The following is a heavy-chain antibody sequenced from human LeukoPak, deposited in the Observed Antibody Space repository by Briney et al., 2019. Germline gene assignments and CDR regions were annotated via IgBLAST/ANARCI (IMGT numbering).Heavy chain of an antibody. Sequence: GGSLRLSCAASGFTFSSYAMSWVRQAPGKGLEWVSSITGSSASTYYPDSVKGRFTISRDNSKNTLYLQMNSLRAEDTAVYFCAKLDYYDTHWGQGTLVTVSS. D-gene: IGHD3-22*01. J-gene: IGHJ4*02. CDR1: GFTFSSYA. CDR2: ITGSSAST. V-gene: IGHV3-23*01. CDR3: AKLDYYDTH.